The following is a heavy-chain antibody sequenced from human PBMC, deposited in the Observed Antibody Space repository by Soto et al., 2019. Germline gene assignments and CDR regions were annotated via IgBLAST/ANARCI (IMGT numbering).Heavy chain of an antibody. CDR1: GYTFTSYA. D-gene: IGHD3-3*01. Sequence: QVPLVQSGAEVKKPGASVKVSCKASGYTFTSYAMHWVRQAPGQRLEWMGWINAGNGNTKYSQKFQGRVTITRDTSASTAYMELSSLRSEDTAVYYCARSSITIFGVVRNTFDYWGQGTLVTVSS. CDR2: INAGNGNT. J-gene: IGHJ4*02. V-gene: IGHV1-3*01. CDR3: ARSSITIFGVVRNTFDY.